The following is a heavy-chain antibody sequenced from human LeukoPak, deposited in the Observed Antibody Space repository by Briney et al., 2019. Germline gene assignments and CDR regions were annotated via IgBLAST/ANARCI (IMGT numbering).Heavy chain of an antibody. Sequence: GGSLRLSCVASEFTFSNYWMSWVRQAPGKGLEWVASINQDGTKKNYVDSVKGRFDISRDNTKNSLHLQMSSLRAEDTAVYYCAKSGNSSGWYWGVPPLNYYYYYGMDVWGQGTTVTVSS. D-gene: IGHD6-19*01. CDR1: EFTFSNYW. J-gene: IGHJ6*02. CDR3: AKSGNSSGWYWGVPPLNYYYYYGMDV. CDR2: INQDGTKK. V-gene: IGHV3-7*03.